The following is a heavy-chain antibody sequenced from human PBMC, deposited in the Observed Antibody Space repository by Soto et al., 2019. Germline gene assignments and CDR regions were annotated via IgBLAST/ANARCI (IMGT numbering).Heavy chain of an antibody. V-gene: IGHV3-66*01. CDR1: GFTVSSNY. CDR2: IYSGGST. D-gene: IGHD2-2*01. CDR3: ARWYQSAADY. Sequence: EVQLVESGGGLVQPGGSLRLSCAASGFTVSSNYMSWVRQAPGKGLELVSVIYSGGSTYYADSVKGRFTISRDNSKNSLYLQMNSLRAEDTAVYYCARWYQSAADYWGQGTLVTVSS. J-gene: IGHJ4*02.